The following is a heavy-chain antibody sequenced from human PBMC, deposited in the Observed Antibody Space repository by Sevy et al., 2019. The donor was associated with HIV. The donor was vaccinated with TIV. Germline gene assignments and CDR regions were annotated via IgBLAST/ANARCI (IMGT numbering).Heavy chain of an antibody. V-gene: IGHV1-18*01. J-gene: IGHJ3*02. D-gene: IGHD6-19*01. CDR1: GHTLSALS. Sequence: ASVKVSCKVSGHTLSALSMHWVRQAPGKGLEWMGWISAYTGSTHYAQKLQGRVIMTTDTSTSTAYLELRSLRSDDTAVYYCARDSESSAWDAFDIWGQGTMVTVSS. CDR2: ISAYTGST. CDR3: ARDSESSAWDAFDI.